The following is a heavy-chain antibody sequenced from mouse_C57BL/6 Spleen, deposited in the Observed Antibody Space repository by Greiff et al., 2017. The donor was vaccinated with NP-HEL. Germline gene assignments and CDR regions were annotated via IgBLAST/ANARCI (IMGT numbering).Heavy chain of an antibody. CDR2: IHPNSGST. Sequence: QVQLKQPGAELVKPGASVKLSCKASGYTFTSYWMHWVKQRPGQGLEWIGMIHPNSGSTNYNEKFKSKATLTVDKSSSTAYMQLSSLTSEDSAVYYCARGPYGSSSFAYWGQGTLVTVSA. J-gene: IGHJ3*01. V-gene: IGHV1-64*01. CDR3: ARGPYGSSSFAY. CDR1: GYTFTSYW. D-gene: IGHD1-1*01.